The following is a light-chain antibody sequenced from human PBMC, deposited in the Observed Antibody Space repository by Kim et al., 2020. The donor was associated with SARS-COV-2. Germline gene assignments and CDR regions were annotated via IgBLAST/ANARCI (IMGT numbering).Light chain of an antibody. J-gene: IGLJ3*02. V-gene: IGLV2-11*01. CDR1: SSDVGGYKF. CDR2: DVS. CDR3: CSYAGNYIWV. Sequence: GRSVTISCTGTSSDVGGYKFVSWYQQHPGKAPKLMIYDVSERPSGVPDRFSGSKSGNTASLTISGLQPEDEADYYCCSYAGNYIWVFGGGTQLTVL.